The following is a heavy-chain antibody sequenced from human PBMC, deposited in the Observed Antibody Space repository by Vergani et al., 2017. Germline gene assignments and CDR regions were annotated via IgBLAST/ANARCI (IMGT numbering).Heavy chain of an antibody. J-gene: IGHJ4*02. Sequence: EVQLLESGGGLVQPGGSLRLSCAASGFTFSSYAMSWVRQAPGKGLEWVLSISSSSSYIYYADSVKGRFTISRDNAKNSLYLQMNSLRAEDTAVYYCARDDSSTNDYWGQGTLVTVSS. CDR3: ARDDSSTNDY. CDR2: ISSSSSYI. D-gene: IGHD6-13*01. V-gene: IGHV3-21*01. CDR1: GFTFSSYA.